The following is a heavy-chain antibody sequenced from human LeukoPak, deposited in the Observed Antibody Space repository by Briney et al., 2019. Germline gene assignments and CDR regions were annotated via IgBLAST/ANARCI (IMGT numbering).Heavy chain of an antibody. CDR2: ISSSSSYI. Sequence: PGGSLRLSCAASGFTFSSYSMNWVRPAPGKGLEWVSSISSSSSYIYYADSVKGRFTISRDNAKNSLYLQMNSLRAEDTAVYYCARDRLAAISCFDYWGQGTLVTVSS. V-gene: IGHV3-21*01. D-gene: IGHD2-15*01. CDR3: ARDRLAAISCFDY. J-gene: IGHJ4*02. CDR1: GFTFSSYS.